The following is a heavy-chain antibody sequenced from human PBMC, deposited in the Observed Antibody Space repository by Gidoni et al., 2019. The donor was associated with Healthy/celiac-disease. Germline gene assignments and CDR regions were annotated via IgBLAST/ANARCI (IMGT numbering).Heavy chain of an antibody. V-gene: IGHV3-13*04. D-gene: IGHD2-2*01. CDR2: IGTAGDT. J-gene: IGHJ3*02. CDR1: GFTCSSED. CDR3: AARRGYCSSTSCDDAFDI. Sequence: EVQLVESGGGWVQPGGSLRLSGAASGFTCSSEDMHWVRQATGKGLEWVAAIGTAGDTYYPGSVKGRFTISRENAKNSLYLQMNSLRAGDTAVYYCAARRGYCSSTSCDDAFDIWGQGTMVTVSS.